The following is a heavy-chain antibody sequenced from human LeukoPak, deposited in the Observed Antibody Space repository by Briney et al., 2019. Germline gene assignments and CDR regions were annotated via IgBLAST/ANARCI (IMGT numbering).Heavy chain of an antibody. D-gene: IGHD4-17*01. V-gene: IGHV3-30*02. J-gene: IGHJ4*02. Sequence: GGSLRLPCAASGFTFSSYGMHWVRQAPGKGLEWVAFIRYDGSNKYYADSVKGRFTISRDNSKNTLYLQMNSLRAEDTAVYYCAPRTTLGIDYWGQGTLVTVSS. CDR1: GFTFSSYG. CDR3: APRTTLGIDY. CDR2: IRYDGSNK.